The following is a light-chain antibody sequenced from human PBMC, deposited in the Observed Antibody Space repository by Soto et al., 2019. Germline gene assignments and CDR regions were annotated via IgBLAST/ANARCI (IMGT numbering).Light chain of an antibody. J-gene: IGKJ4*01. Sequence: DIQMTQSPSSLSASVGDRVTITCQASQDIAKYLNWYQQKPGNAPKLLIYDASELHAVVTSRFSGRGSGTVFTFTISSVKPEDFATYYCQQYDDLLSFGGGTKVEIK. CDR3: QQYDDLLS. CDR2: DAS. CDR1: QDIAKY. V-gene: IGKV1-33*01.